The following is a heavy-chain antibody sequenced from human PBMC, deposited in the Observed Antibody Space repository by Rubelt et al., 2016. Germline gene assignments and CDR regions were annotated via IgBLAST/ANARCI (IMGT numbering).Heavy chain of an antibody. D-gene: IGHD6-19*01. J-gene: IGHJ4*02. CDR1: GFTFSDYA. V-gene: IGHV3-30*04. Sequence: RSLRLSCAASGFTFSDYAMHWVRQAPGKGLEWVAVISFDGSNEYYADSVKGRFTISRDNAKNSLYLQMNSLRAEDTAVYYCARDRAVAGTWGQGTLVTVSS. CDR3: ARDRAVAGT. CDR2: ISFDGSNE.